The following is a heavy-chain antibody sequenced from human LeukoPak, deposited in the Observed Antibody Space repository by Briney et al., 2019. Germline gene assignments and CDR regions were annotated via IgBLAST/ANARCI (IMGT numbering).Heavy chain of an antibody. CDR3: ARVKGYGHWSIDY. CDR1: GGSISSGSYY. D-gene: IGHD5-18*01. V-gene: IGHV4-61*02. J-gene: IGHJ4*02. CDR2: IYTSGST. Sequence: SQTLSLTCTVSGGSISSGSYYWSWIRQPAGKGLEWIGRIYTSGSTNYNPSLKSRVTISVDTSKNQFSLKLSSVTAADTAVYYCARVKGYGHWSIDYWGQGTLVTVSS.